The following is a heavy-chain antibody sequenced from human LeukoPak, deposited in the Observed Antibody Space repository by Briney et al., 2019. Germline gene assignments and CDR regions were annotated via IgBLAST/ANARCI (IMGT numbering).Heavy chain of an antibody. D-gene: IGHD3-10*01. J-gene: IGHJ4*02. Sequence: PGGSLRLSCAASGFTFSSYWMYWVRQAPGKGLVWVSRINTDGTTTNYAGSVKGRFTISRDNAKNTLYLRMNSLRAEDTAVYYCARDITMVRGGRSDYGGQGTLVTVSS. V-gene: IGHV3-74*01. CDR3: ARDITMVRGGRSDY. CDR2: INTDGTTT. CDR1: GFTFSSYW.